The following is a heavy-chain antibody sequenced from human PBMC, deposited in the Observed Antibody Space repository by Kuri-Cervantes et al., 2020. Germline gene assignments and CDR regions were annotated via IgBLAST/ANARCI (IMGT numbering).Heavy chain of an antibody. V-gene: IGHV3-30*03. J-gene: IGHJ6*02. CDR1: GLTFSSYG. CDR3: ARDRGYSYGGVFYYYYGMDV. CDR2: ISYDGSNK. Sequence: GGSLRLSCAASGLTFSSYGMHWVRQAPGKGLEWVAVISYDGSNKYYADSVKGRFTISRDNSKNTLYLQMNSLRAEDTAVYYCARDRGYSYGGVFYYYYGMDVWGQGTTVTVSS. D-gene: IGHD5-18*01.